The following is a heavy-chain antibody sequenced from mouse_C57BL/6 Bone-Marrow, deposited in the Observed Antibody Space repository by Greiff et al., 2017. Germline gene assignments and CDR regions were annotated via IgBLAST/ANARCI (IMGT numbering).Heavy chain of an antibody. CDR1: GYTFTSYW. J-gene: IGHJ3*01. CDR2: IDPSDSYT. CDR3: ARRYDGYLAWFAY. Sequence: QVQLQQPGAELVRPGTSVKLSCKASGYTFTSYWMHWVKQRPGQGLEWIGVIDPSDSYTNYNQKFKGKATLTVDTSSSTAYMQLSSLTSEDSAVYYCARRYDGYLAWFAYWGQGTLVTVSA. V-gene: IGHV1-59*01. D-gene: IGHD2-3*01.